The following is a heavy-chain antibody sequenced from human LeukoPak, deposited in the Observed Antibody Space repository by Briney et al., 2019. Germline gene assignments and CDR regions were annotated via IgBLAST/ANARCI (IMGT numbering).Heavy chain of an antibody. CDR1: GFSFRSFA. CDR2: TSGDEDST. V-gene: IGHV3-23*01. J-gene: IGHJ4*02. CDR3: TKDLMTGFSSGWYFGS. Sequence: GGSLRPSCAASGFSFRSFAMSWVRQAPGKGLEWVAVTSGDEDSTHYAESVRGRFIISTDNSKNSLYLQMNSLRAEDTAVYYCTKDLMTGFSSGWYFGSWGQGSLLTVSS. D-gene: IGHD6-19*01.